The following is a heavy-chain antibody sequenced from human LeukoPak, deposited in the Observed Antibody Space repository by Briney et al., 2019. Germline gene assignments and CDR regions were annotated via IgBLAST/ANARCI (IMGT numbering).Heavy chain of an antibody. J-gene: IGHJ3*02. CDR2: INPNSGGT. CDR1: GFTFTGYY. V-gene: IGHV1-2*02. D-gene: IGHD2-2*01. Sequence: ASVKVSCKASGFTFTGYYMHWVRQAPGQGLEWMGWINPNSGGTNYAQKFQGRVTMTRDTSISTAYMELSRLRSDDTAVYYCARVFHIIIVVPAAHDALDIWGQGTMVTVSS. CDR3: ARVFHIIIVVPAAHDALDI.